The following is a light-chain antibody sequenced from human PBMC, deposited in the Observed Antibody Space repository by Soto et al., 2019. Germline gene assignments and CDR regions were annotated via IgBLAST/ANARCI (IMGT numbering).Light chain of an antibody. V-gene: IGKV1-33*01. J-gene: IGKJ5*01. CDR1: QDISNH. CDR3: QQYDNLLSIT. CDR2: DAS. Sequence: DIQLTQSPSSLSASVGDRVTITCQASQDISNHLNWYQQKPGKAPNLLIYDASDLETGVPSRFSGGGSGTFFSFSISSLQPEDIATYYCQQYDNLLSITFGQGTRLEIK.